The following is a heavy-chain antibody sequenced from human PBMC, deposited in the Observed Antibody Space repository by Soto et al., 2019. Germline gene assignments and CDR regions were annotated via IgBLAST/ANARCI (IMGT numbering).Heavy chain of an antibody. CDR3: AKGYTGDRGYDFFDY. D-gene: IGHD5-12*01. J-gene: IGHJ4*02. CDR1: GFIFTDYA. Sequence: EAQLLESGGGLVQPGGCLRLSCATSGFIFTDYAMTWFRQAPGKGLEWVSTINSGGRTYYADSVKGRFNISRDNSKNTLYLQMNSLRADDTAIYYCAKGYTGDRGYDFFDYWGQGLLVTVSS. CDR2: INSGGRT. V-gene: IGHV3-23*01.